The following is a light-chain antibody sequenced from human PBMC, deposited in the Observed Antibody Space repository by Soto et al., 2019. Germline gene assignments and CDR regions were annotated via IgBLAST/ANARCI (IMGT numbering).Light chain of an antibody. V-gene: IGLV2-11*01. J-gene: IGLJ2*01. CDR1: SSDVGGYNY. CDR2: DVS. Sequence: QSALTQPRSVSGSPGQSVTISCTGTSSDVGGYNYVYWYQQHPGKAPKLMIYDVSKRPSGVPDRFSGSKSGNTASLTISGLQAEYEADYYCCSYAGSDVVFGGGTKLTVL. CDR3: CSYAGSDVV.